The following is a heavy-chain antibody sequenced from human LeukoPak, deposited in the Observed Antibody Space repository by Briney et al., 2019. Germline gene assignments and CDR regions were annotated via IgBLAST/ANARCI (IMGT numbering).Heavy chain of an antibody. CDR3: AKLLWFGDLGGGPFDI. D-gene: IGHD3-10*01. CDR1: GFTFNNYG. V-gene: IGHV3-30*02. J-gene: IGHJ3*02. Sequence: GGSLRLSCAASGFTFNNYGMDWVRRAPGKGLEWVTIIRYDGSIKNYADSVKGRFTISRDNSKNTLYQQMNSLRAEDTAVYYCAKLLWFGDLGGGPFDIWGQGTMVTVSS. CDR2: IRYDGSIK.